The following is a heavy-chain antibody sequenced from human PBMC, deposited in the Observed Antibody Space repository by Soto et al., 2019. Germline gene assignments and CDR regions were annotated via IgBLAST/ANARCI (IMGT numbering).Heavy chain of an antibody. CDR2: IIPIFGTA. CDR3: ARDRGPYYYDSSGYYH. CDR1: CYTFTSNG. V-gene: IGHV1-69*13. Sequence: SVKVSCKDTCYTFTSNGFSWVRQAPGQGLEWMGGIIPIFGTANYAQKFQGRVTITADESTSTAYMELSSLRSEDTAVYYCARDRGPYYYDSSGYYHWGQGTLVPVSS. D-gene: IGHD3-22*01. J-gene: IGHJ5*02.